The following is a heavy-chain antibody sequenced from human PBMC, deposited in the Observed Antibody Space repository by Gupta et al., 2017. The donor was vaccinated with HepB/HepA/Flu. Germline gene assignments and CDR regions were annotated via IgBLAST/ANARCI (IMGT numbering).Heavy chain of an antibody. V-gene: IGHV3-13*01. CDR1: AFPFSSYE. D-gene: IGHD6-19*01. J-gene: IGHJ2*01. CDR3: ARAGVAVAGTDWYFDL. CDR2: IGPAADT. Sequence: EVQLVESGGGLLQPGGSMRFCSAAPAFPFSSYEIHWLRQATGKGLEWVSAIGPAADTYYPASVKGRFTISRENAKNSLYLQMNSLRAGDTAVYYCARAGVAVAGTDWYFDLWGRGTLVTVSS.